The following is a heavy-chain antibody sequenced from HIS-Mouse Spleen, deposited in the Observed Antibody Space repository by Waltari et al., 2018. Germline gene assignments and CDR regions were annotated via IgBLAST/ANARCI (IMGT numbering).Heavy chain of an antibody. J-gene: IGHJ5*02. CDR1: GGSISSSSDY. D-gene: IGHD2-21*02. CDR3: ARKRTASGWFDP. CDR2: IYYSGST. Sequence: QLQLQESGPGLVKPSETLSLTCTVSGGSISSSSDYWGWIRPPPGKGLAWIGSIYYSGSTYYNPSLKSRVTISVDTSKNQFSLKLSSVTAADTAVYYCARKRTASGWFDPWGQGTLVTVSS. V-gene: IGHV4-39*01.